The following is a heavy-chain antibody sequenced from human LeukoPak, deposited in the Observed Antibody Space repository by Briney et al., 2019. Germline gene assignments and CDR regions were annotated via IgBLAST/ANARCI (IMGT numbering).Heavy chain of an antibody. Sequence: SETLSLTCAVYGGSFSGYYWSWIRQPPGKGLEWIGEINHSGSTNYNPSLKSRVTISVDTSENQFSLKLSSVTAADTAVYYCARGRIAAAGSRYYYYGMDVWGQGTTVTVSS. V-gene: IGHV4-34*01. CDR1: GGSFSGYY. CDR3: ARGRIAAAGSRYYYYGMDV. J-gene: IGHJ6*02. D-gene: IGHD6-13*01. CDR2: INHSGST.